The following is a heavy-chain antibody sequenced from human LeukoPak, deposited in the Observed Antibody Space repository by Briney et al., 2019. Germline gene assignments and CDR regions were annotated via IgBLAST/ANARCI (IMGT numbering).Heavy chain of an antibody. CDR2: INPNSGGT. D-gene: IGHD3-3*01. CDR1: GYTFTGYY. CDR3: ARDSRMYYDFWSGYLMIDY. V-gene: IGHV1-2*02. Sequence: ASVKVSCKASGYTFTGYYMHWVRQAPGQGLEWMGWINPNSGGTNYAQKFQGRVTMTRDTSISTAYMELSRLRSDDTAVYYCARDSRMYYDFWSGYLMIDYWGQGTLVTVSS. J-gene: IGHJ4*02.